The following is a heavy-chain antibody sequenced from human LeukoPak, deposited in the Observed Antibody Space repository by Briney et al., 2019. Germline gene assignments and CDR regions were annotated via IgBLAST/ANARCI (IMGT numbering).Heavy chain of an antibody. Sequence: GGSLGLSCAASGFTFTNDFMTWVRQAPGKGLEWVANIKQDGSVKYYVDSAKGRFTISRDNAKNSLYLQMNSLRAEDTAVYYCARIGYSSSSIDYWGQGTLVTVSS. CDR2: IKQDGSVK. V-gene: IGHV3-7*01. CDR1: GFTFTNDF. D-gene: IGHD6-6*01. J-gene: IGHJ4*02. CDR3: ARIGYSSSSIDY.